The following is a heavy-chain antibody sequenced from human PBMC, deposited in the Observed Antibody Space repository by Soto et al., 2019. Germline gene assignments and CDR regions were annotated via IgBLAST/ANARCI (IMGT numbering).Heavy chain of an antibody. D-gene: IGHD3-10*01. Sequence: WGSLGLACAASGVTFSIYWMHWVRQVPGKGLVWVSRINSDGSSTSYADSVKGRFTISRDNAKNTLYLQMNSLRAEDTAVYYCAVLWFGEFDPWGQGTLVTVSS. CDR2: INSDGSST. J-gene: IGHJ5*02. V-gene: IGHV3-74*01. CDR3: AVLWFGEFDP. CDR1: GVTFSIYW.